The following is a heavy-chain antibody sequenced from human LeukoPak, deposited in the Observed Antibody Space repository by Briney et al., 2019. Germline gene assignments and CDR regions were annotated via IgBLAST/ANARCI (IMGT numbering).Heavy chain of an antibody. V-gene: IGHV4-39*07. J-gene: IGHJ5*02. CDR3: ARERIAATPRGWFDP. CDR2: IYYSGST. CDR1: GGSISSSSYY. Sequence: PSETLSLTCTASGGSISSSSYYWGWIRQPPGKGLEWIGNIYYSGSTYYNPSLKSRVTISVDTSKNQFSLKLSSVTAADTAVYYCARERIAATPRGWFDPWGQGTLVTVSS. D-gene: IGHD6-6*01.